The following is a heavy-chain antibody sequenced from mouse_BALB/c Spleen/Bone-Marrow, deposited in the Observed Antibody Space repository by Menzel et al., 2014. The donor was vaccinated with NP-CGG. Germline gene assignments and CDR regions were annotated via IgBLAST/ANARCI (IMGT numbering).Heavy chain of an antibody. CDR3: AGGWLPSYAMDY. CDR1: GFNIKDTY. CDR2: IDPANGNT. D-gene: IGHD2-2*01. J-gene: IGHJ4*01. Sequence: EVQVVESGAELVKPGASVKLSCTASGFNIKDTYMHWVKQRPEQGLEWIGRIDPANGNTKYDPKLQGKATITADTSSNTAYLQLSSLTSEDTAVYYCAGGWLPSYAMDYWGQGTSVTVSS. V-gene: IGHV14-3*02.